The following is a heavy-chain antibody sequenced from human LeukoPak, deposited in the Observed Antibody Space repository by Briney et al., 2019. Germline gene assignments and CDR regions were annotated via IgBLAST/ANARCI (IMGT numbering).Heavy chain of an antibody. CDR2: ISSNGGST. V-gene: IGHV3-64*01. D-gene: IGHD6-13*01. CDR3: ARDPLPSGSWSGAFDI. CDR1: GFTFSSYA. J-gene: IGHJ3*02. Sequence: GGSLRLSCAASGFTFSSYAMSWVRQAPGKGLEYVSAISSNGGSTYYANSVRGRFIISRDNSKNALYLQMGSLRTDDMAVYYCARDPLPSGSWSGAFDIWGQGTMVTVSS.